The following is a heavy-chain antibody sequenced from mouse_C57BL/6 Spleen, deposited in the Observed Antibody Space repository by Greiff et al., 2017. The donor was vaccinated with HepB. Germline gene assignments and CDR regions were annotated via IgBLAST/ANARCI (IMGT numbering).Heavy chain of an antibody. CDR1: GFTFSDYY. Sequence: DVHLVESEGGLVQPGSSMKLSCTASGFTFSDYYMAWVRQVPEKGLEWVANINYDGSSTYYLDSLKSRFIISRDNAKNILYLQMSSLKSEDTATYYCARDVYYGSSYYAMDYWGQGTSVTVSS. V-gene: IGHV5-16*01. CDR3: ARDVYYGSSYYAMDY. CDR2: INYDGSST. J-gene: IGHJ4*01. D-gene: IGHD1-1*01.